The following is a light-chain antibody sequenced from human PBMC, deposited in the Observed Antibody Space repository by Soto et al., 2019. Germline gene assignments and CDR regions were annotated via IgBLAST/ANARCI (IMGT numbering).Light chain of an antibody. Sequence: EIVLTQSPGTLSLSPGERATLSCRASQSVSSSYLAWCQQKPGQAPRHLIYGASSRATGIPDRFSGSGSGTDFTLTISRLEPEDFAVYYCQQYGSSLFTFGPGTKVDIK. CDR3: QQYGSSLFT. CDR1: QSVSSSY. V-gene: IGKV3-20*01. CDR2: GAS. J-gene: IGKJ3*01.